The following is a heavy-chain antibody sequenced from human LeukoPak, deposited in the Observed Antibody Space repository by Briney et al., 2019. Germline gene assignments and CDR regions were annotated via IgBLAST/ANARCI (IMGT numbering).Heavy chain of an antibody. CDR1: GGSFSSGGYY. CDR2: IYYSGST. Sequence: SQTLSLTCTVSGGSFSSGGYYWSWIRQHPGKGLEWIGYIYYSGSTYYNPSLKSRVTISVDTSKNQFPLKLSSVTAADTAVYYCARERIVATINPGSAGAFDIWGQGTMVTVSS. D-gene: IGHD5-12*01. V-gene: IGHV4-31*03. J-gene: IGHJ3*02. CDR3: ARERIVATINPGSAGAFDI.